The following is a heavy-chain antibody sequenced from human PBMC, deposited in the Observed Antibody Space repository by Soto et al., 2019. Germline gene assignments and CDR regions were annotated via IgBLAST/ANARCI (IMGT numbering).Heavy chain of an antibody. D-gene: IGHD2-21*02. CDR1: GASFSSSSCY. CDR2: IHHSGSI. J-gene: IGHJ6*02. V-gene: IGHV4-30-4*08. Sequence: PSETRSFTCTVSGASFSSSSCYWSWSRQSPGKGLEWIGYIHHSGSILYNPSLKSRVTISVDTSKNQFSLHLTSVTAADTAVYFCAREDDGGDSLDVWGQGTTVTVSS. CDR3: AREDDGGDSLDV.